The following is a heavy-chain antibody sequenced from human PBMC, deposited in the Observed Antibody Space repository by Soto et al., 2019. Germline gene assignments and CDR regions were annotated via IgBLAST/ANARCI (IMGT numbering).Heavy chain of an antibody. D-gene: IGHD2-2*01. CDR2: IYHSGST. CDR1: GASIGSDVYS. J-gene: IGHJ5*02. V-gene: IGHV4-30-2*01. CDR3: ARVPDR. Sequence: SVTLSLTCVGTGASIGSDVYSWSWIRQPPGKGLEWIGYIYHSGSTYYNPSLKSRVTISVDRSKNQFSLKLSSVTAADTAVYYCARVPDRWGQGTLVTVS.